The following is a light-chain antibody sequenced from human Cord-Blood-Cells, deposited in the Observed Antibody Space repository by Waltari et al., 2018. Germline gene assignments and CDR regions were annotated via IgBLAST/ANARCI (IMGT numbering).Light chain of an antibody. J-gene: IGLJ2*01. CDR3: LLYYGGAQPF. V-gene: IGLV7-43*01. CDR2: NTS. Sequence: QHVVTHAPSLTVSPRGTVPLPCPSSTGAVTSRYFPNWFQKKPGQAPWALIYNTSNTHSCTPARFSGSLLGGKAALTLSGVQPEDEAEYYCLLYYGGAQPFFGGGTKLTVL. CDR1: TGAVTSRYF.